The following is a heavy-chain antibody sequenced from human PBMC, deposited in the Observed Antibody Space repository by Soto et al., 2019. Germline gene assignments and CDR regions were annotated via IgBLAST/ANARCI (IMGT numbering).Heavy chain of an antibody. J-gene: IGHJ6*02. CDR1: GFIFDDYA. V-gene: IGHV3-9*01. CDR3: AKDRYSSSAYYYYGMDA. D-gene: IGHD6-6*01. CDR2: ISGNSGSL. Sequence: ALRLSCAASGFIFDDYAMHWVRQAPRKGLEWVAVISGNSGSLGYADSVKGRFTISRDNAKNSLYLQMNRLRAEDTALYYCAKDRYSSSAYYYYGMDAWGQGTTVTVSS.